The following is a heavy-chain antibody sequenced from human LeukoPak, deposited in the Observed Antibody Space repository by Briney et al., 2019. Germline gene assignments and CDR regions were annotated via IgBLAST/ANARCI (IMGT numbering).Heavy chain of an antibody. CDR3: ARQNDYCTNGVCYRGAVDY. CDR2: ISAYNGNT. D-gene: IGHD2-8*01. J-gene: IGHJ4*02. Sequence: GASVKVSCKASGYTFTSYGISWVRQAPGQGLEWMGWISAYNGNTNYAQKLQGRVTMTTDTSTGTAYMELRSLRSDDTAVYYCARQNDYCTNGVCYRGAVDYWGQGTLVTVSS. V-gene: IGHV1-18*01. CDR1: GYTFTSYG.